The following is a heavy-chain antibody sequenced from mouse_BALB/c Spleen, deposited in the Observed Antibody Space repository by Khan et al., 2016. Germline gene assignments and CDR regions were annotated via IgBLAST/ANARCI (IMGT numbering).Heavy chain of an antibody. V-gene: IGHV3-2*02. CDR2: ISSSGST. CDR3: DRDASLYNYARDY. D-gene: IGHD1-1*01. J-gene: IGHJ4*01. Sequence: VQLQQSGPGLVKPSQSLSLTCTVTGYSITSDYAWNWIRQFPGNKLEWMGYISSSGSTNYNPALKSRISITRDTSKNQFFLQLNSVTTEDTATYSCDRDASLYNYARDYWGQGTSVTVSS. CDR1: GYSITSDYA.